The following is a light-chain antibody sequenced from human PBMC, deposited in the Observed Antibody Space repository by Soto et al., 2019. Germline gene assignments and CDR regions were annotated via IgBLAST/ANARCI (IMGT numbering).Light chain of an antibody. Sequence: QSVLTQPPSVSGAPGQRVTISCSGSKSNIGAGHDAHWYQQLPGTAPKLLIYGNNNRPSGVPDRFSGSKSGTSASLAITGLQAEDEADYYCQSYDTSLSGSGVFGGGTKLTVL. CDR1: KSNIGAGHD. J-gene: IGLJ2*01. CDR2: GNN. V-gene: IGLV1-40*01. CDR3: QSYDTSLSGSGV.